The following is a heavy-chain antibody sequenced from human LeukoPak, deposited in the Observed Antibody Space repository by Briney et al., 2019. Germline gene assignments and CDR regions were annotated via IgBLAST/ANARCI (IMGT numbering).Heavy chain of an antibody. J-gene: IGHJ3*02. V-gene: IGHV1-3*01. Sequence: ASVKVSCKASGYTFTSYAMHWVRQAPGQRLEWMGWINAGNGNTKYSQKFQGRVTITRDTSASTAYMELSSLKSEDTAVYYCARAVWFGELYKSRDAFDIWGQGTMVTVSS. CDR2: INAGNGNT. D-gene: IGHD3-10*01. CDR1: GYTFTSYA. CDR3: ARAVWFGELYKSRDAFDI.